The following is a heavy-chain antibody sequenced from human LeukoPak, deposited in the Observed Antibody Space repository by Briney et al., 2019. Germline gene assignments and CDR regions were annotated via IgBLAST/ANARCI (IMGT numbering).Heavy chain of an antibody. CDR2: INLDGGST. Sequence: ASVKVSCKASGYTFTSYWIQWVRQAPGQGLEWMGLINLDGGSTAYAHRFQGRVTMTRDTSTSTVYMDLSSLRSEDTAVYYCARAPRNSSTMLDYWGQGTLVTVSS. CDR1: GYTFTSYW. V-gene: IGHV1-46*01. J-gene: IGHJ4*02. D-gene: IGHD6-13*01. CDR3: ARAPRNSSTMLDY.